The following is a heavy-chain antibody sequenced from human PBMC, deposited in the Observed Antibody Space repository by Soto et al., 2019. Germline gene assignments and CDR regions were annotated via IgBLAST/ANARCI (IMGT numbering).Heavy chain of an antibody. V-gene: IGHV1-2*04. CDR1: GYTFTGYY. D-gene: IGHD3-10*01. J-gene: IGHJ6*02. CDR2: INPNSGGT. CDR3: ARARHGSGPYYYYGMDV. Sequence: GASVKVSCKASGYTFTGYYMHWVRQAPGQGLEWMGWINPNSGGTNYAQKFQGWVTMTRDTSISTAYMELSRLRSDDTAVYYCARARHGSGPYYYYGMDVWGQGTTVTVSS.